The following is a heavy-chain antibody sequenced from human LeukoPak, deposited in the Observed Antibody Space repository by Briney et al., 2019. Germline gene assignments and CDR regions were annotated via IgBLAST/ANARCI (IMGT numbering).Heavy chain of an antibody. CDR3: ARSVVNTAMVTYWYFDL. CDR1: GGTFSSYA. J-gene: IGHJ2*01. V-gene: IGHV1-69*05. CDR2: ITPIFGTA. D-gene: IGHD5-18*01. Sequence: ASVKVSCKASGGTFSSYAISWVRQAPGQGLEWMGGITPIFGTANYAQKFQGRVTITTDESTSTAYMELSSLRSEDTAAYYCARSVVNTAMVTYWYFDLWGRGTLVTVPS.